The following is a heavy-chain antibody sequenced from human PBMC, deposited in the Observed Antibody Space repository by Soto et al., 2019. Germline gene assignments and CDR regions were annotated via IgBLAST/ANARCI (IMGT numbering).Heavy chain of an antibody. D-gene: IGHD3-16*01. Sequence: EVLLVESGGGLAKPGESLRLSCEASGFTFRNVWMTWIRRAPGRGLEWVATIQKEADGGATDYGAPVAGRFTISRDASQRILDLQMTSLKSEDTGLYYCTTGENWGRGTLFTVAS. CDR1: GFTFRNVW. CDR2: IQKEADGGAT. V-gene: IGHV3-15*01. CDR3: TTGEN. J-gene: IGHJ4*02.